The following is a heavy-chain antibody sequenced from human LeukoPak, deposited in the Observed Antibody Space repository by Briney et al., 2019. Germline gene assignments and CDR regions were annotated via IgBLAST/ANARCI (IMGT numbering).Heavy chain of an antibody. D-gene: IGHD3-22*01. CDR3: AKDDTIYYYDSSGYYPFDY. V-gene: IGHV3-23*01. CDR1: GFTFSSYA. Sequence: GGSLRLSCAASGFTFSSYAMSWVRQAPGKGLEWVSVIRDSGGSTYYADSVKGRFTISRDNSKNTLYLQMNSLRAEDTAVYYCAKDDTIYYYDSSGYYPFDYWGQGTLVTVSS. CDR2: IRDSGGST. J-gene: IGHJ4*02.